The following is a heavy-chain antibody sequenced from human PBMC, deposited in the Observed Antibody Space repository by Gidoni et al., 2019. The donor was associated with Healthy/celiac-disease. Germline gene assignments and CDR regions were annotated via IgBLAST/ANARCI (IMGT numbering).Heavy chain of an antibody. CDR2: ISSNGGST. D-gene: IGHD5-18*01. J-gene: IGHJ4*02. CDR3: VKDGIDTAMGLGTL. Sequence: EVQLVESGGGLVQPGGFLSLSCSASGFTFSSYAMHWVRQAPGKGLEYVSAISSNGGSTYYADSVKGRFTISRDNSKNTLYLQMSSLRAEDTAVYYCVKDGIDTAMGLGTLWGQGTLVTVSS. CDR1: GFTFSSYA. V-gene: IGHV3-64D*06.